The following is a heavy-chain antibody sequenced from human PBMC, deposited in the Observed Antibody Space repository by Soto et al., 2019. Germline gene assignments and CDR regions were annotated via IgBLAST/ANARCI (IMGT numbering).Heavy chain of an antibody. V-gene: IGHV1-2*02. CDR3: ARVPGLELLDH. J-gene: IGHJ4*02. Sequence: QVQLVQSGAEVKKPGASVKVSCKASGYTFTGYYLHWVRQAPGQGLEWVAWINPISGGTKYAQKFQGRVTVTREPSISTAYMELSRLRSDDTAVYYCARVPGLELLDHWGQGPLVSVAS. CDR1: GYTFTGYY. CDR2: INPISGGT. D-gene: IGHD1-7*01.